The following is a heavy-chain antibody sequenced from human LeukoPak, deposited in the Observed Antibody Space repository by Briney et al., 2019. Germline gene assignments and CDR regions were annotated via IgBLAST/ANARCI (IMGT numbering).Heavy chain of an antibody. Sequence: PSETLSLTCAVYGGSFSGYYWSWIRQPPGKGLEWIGEINHSGSTNYNPSLKSRVTISVDTSKNQFSLKLSSVTAADTAVYYCVSIVVVPAAAPRDYWGQGTLVTVSS. CDR3: VSIVVVPAAAPRDY. V-gene: IGHV4-34*01. CDR2: INHSGST. J-gene: IGHJ4*02. CDR1: GGSFSGYY. D-gene: IGHD2-2*01.